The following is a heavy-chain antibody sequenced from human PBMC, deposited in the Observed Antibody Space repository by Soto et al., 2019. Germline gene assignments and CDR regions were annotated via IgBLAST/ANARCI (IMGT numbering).Heavy chain of an antibody. CDR2: IRSKANSYAT. CDR1: GFTFSGSA. CDR3: AAPSYGGNSGSWYFDL. Sequence: EVQLVESGGGLVQPGGSLKLSCAASGFTFSGSAMHWVRQASGKGLEWVARIRSKANSYATAYAASVKGRFTISRDDSKNTAYLQMNSLKTEDTAVYYGAAPSYGGNSGSWYFDLWGRGTLVTVSS. D-gene: IGHD4-17*01. V-gene: IGHV3-73*02. J-gene: IGHJ2*01.